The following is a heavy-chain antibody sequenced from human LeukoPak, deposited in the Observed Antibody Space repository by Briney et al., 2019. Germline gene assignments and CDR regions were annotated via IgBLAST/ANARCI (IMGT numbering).Heavy chain of an antibody. CDR1: GGSISSYY. V-gene: IGHV4-59*08. CDR3: ARHLGLYFDY. J-gene: IGHJ4*02. Sequence: SETLSLTCTVSGGSISSYYWSWIRQPPGKGLEWIGYIYYSGSTNYNPSLKSRVTISVDTSKNQFSLKLSSVTAADTAVYYCARHLGLYFDYWGQGTLVTVSS. CDR2: IYYSGST.